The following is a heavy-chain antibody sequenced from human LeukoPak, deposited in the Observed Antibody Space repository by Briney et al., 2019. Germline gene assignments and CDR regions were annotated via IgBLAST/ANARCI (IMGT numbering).Heavy chain of an antibody. V-gene: IGHV3-23*01. D-gene: IGHD2-2*01. CDR2: ISARDGSA. CDR3: AKALRFTSRHGLDY. CDR1: GFTFGIYA. Sequence: PGGSLRLSWAASGFTFGIYAMSWVRQAPGQGLDLVSAISARDGSAYYADSVEGRFTISRHNSKNTLYLQINSLRPEYTAENYCAKALRFTSRHGLDYCGQGTMVTVSS. J-gene: IGHJ4*01.